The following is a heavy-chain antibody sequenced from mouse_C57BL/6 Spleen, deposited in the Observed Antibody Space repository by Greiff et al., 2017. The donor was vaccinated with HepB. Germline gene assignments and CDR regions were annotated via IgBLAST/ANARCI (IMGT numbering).Heavy chain of an antibody. CDR3: ARNYGNGCFDV. J-gene: IGHJ1*03. D-gene: IGHD1-1*01. V-gene: IGHV1-78*01. CDR2: IYPYDGST. CDR1: GYSFTDHF. Sequence: QVQLQQSDAELVKPGASVKISCKASGYSFTDHFIHWLMQSPEQGLEWIGHIYPYDGSTKYNEKFKGKATLTVDKSSSTAYMQLNSLTSEDSAVYYCARNYGNGCFDVWGTGTTVTVSS.